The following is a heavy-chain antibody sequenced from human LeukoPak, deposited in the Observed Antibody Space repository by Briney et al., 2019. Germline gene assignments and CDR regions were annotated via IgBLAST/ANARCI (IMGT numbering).Heavy chain of an antibody. Sequence: PGRSLRLSCAASGFTFSSYGMHWVRQAPGKGLEWVAVISYDGNNKYYADSVKGRFTISRDNSKNTLYLQMNSLRAEDTVVYYCAKDRGGWGQGTLVTVSS. CDR2: ISYDGNNK. V-gene: IGHV3-30*18. CDR3: AKDRGG. D-gene: IGHD3-16*01. CDR1: GFTFSSYG. J-gene: IGHJ4*02.